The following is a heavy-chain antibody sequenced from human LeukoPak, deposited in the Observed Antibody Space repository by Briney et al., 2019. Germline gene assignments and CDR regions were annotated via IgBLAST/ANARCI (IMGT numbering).Heavy chain of an antibody. Sequence: GGSLRLSCAASGFTFSDYGMHWVRQAPAKGLEWVAVIWYDGSNKYYADSVKGRFTISRDDSKNTLYLQMNSLRAEDTAVYYCASPFDYWGQGTLVTVSS. CDR3: ASPFDY. CDR1: GFTFSDYG. J-gene: IGHJ4*02. CDR2: IWYDGSNK. V-gene: IGHV3-33*01.